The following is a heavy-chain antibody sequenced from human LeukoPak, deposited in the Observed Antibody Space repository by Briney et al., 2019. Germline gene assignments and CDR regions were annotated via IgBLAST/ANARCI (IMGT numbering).Heavy chain of an antibody. J-gene: IGHJ4*02. CDR3: ARSGAASYFDY. V-gene: IGHV4-59*01. Sequence: SETLSLTCTVSGGSISSYYWSWIRQPPGKGLECIGYIYYSGSTTYYPSRKSRVTISVDTSKNQFSLKLSSVTAADTAVYYCARSGAASYFDYWGQGTLVTVSS. CDR1: GGSISSYY. CDR2: IYYSGST.